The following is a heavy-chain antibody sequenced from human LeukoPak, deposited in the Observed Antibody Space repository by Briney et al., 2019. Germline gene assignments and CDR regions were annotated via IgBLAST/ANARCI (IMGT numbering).Heavy chain of an antibody. CDR3: AREDSSGYYYGEAFDI. CDR1: GGSINSYY. Sequence: LETLSLTCTVSGGSINSYYWSWIRRPPGKGLEWIGYIYYSGSTNYNPSLKSRVTISVDTSKNQFSLKLSSVTAADTAVCYCAREDSSGYYYGEAFDIWGQGTMVTVSS. J-gene: IGHJ3*02. CDR2: IYYSGST. V-gene: IGHV4-59*01. D-gene: IGHD3-22*01.